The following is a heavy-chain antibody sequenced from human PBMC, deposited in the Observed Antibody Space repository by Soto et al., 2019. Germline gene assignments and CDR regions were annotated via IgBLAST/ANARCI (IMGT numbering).Heavy chain of an antibody. D-gene: IGHD2-2*02. CDR3: AREYTAWPLAYGLDV. CDR2: ISSRSDI. J-gene: IGHJ6*02. V-gene: IGHV3-21*01. Sequence: GGSLRLSCVGSGFTFSTYSINWVRQAPGKGLEWVSSISSRSDIYYADAVKGRFTISRDNAKNSVSLQMNSLRAEDTAVYYCAREYTAWPLAYGLDVWGQGTTVTVSS. CDR1: GFTFSTYS.